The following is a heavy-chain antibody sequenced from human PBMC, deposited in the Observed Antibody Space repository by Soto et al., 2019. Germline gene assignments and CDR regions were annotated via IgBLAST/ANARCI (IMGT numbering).Heavy chain of an antibody. CDR3: ARDGARIDSSGKFDY. V-gene: IGHV3-33*01. J-gene: IGHJ4*02. CDR1: GFKFTDYG. CDR2: SWFDGSIA. Sequence: QVQLVESGGGVVQPGRSLRLSCVASGFKFTDYGLNWVRQTPGKGLEWVAISWFDGSIAYYAESVKGRFTISGDDSRNTVYLHMNSLRGEDTAMYYCARDGARIDSSGKFDYWGQGTQVTVSS. D-gene: IGHD3-22*01.